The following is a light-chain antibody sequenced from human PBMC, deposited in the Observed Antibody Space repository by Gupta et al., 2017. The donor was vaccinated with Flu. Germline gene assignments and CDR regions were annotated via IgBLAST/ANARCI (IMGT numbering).Light chain of an antibody. Sequence: EIVMTQSPDTLSVSPGERATLSCRASQSIRSNLAWYQHKPGRAPRLLIFGASTRATGIADRFSGSGSGTEFTLTISSLESEDFAVYYCQQYDDWPPITFGQGTRLEIK. CDR2: GAS. J-gene: IGKJ5*01. CDR3: QQYDDWPPIT. V-gene: IGKV3-15*01. CDR1: QSIRSN.